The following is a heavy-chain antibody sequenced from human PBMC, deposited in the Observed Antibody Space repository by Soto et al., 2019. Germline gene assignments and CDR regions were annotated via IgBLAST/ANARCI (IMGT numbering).Heavy chain of an antibody. CDR2: ISYDGSNK. J-gene: IGHJ5*02. CDR1: GFTFSSYG. V-gene: IGHV3-30*18. CDR3: AKDSYYYGSGLGPYYNWFDP. Sequence: QVQLVESGGGVVQPGRSLRLSCAASGFTFSSYGMHWVRQAPGKGLEWGAVISYDGSNKYYADSVKGRFTISRDNSKNTLYLQMNSLRAEDTAVYYCAKDSYYYGSGLGPYYNWFDPWGQGTLVTVSS. D-gene: IGHD3-10*01.